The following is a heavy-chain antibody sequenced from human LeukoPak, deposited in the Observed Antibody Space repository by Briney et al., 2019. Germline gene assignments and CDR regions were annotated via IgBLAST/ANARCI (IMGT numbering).Heavy chain of an antibody. CDR2: ISSSSSYI. J-gene: IGHJ4*02. CDR3: ARDTSEMAPLGDY. CDR1: GFTFSSYS. Sequence: GGSLRLSCAASGFTFSSYSMNWVRRAPGKGLEWVSSISSSSSYIYYADSVKGRFTISRDNAKNSLYLQMNSLRAEDTAVYYCARDTSEMAPLGDYWGQGTLVTVSS. V-gene: IGHV3-21*01. D-gene: IGHD5-24*01.